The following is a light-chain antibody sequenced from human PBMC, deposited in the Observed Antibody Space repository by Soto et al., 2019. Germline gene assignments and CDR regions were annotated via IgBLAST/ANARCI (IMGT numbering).Light chain of an antibody. J-gene: IGKJ5*01. CDR2: GAS. Sequence: IVLTQSPGTLSLSPGERATLSCRASQSVTTQLAWYQQKPGQAPRLIIHGASTRATGIPARFSGSGSGTEFTLTISSLQSEDFAVYYCQQYNNWPPITFGQGTRLEIK. CDR1: QSVTTQ. V-gene: IGKV3-15*01. CDR3: QQYNNWPPIT.